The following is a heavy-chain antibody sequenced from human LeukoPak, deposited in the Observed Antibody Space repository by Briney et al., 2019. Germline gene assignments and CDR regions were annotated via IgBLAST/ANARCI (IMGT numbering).Heavy chain of an antibody. CDR1: GYTFTGYY. Sequence: ASVKVSCKASGYTFTGYYMHWVRQAPGQGLEWMGWINPNSGGTNYAQKFQGRVTMTRDTSISTAYMELSRLRSDDTGVYYCTTMIVVVITVNDYWGQGTLVAVSS. CDR2: INPNSGGT. CDR3: TTMIVVVITVNDY. V-gene: IGHV1-2*02. J-gene: IGHJ4*02. D-gene: IGHD3-22*01.